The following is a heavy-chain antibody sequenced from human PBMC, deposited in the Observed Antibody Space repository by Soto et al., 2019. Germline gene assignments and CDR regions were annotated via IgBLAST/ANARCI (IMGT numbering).Heavy chain of an antibody. V-gene: IGHV1-2*02. J-gene: IGHJ4*02. D-gene: IGHD6-19*01. CDR1: GYTFTGYY. CDR2: VTPNSGGT. Sequence: QVQLVQSGAEVKKPGASVKVSCKASGYTFTGYYIHWVRQAPGQGLEWMGWVTPNSGGTNSAQNFQGRVTMTRDPSISTDYMELSNLRADDTAVYYCAGTVSIAVAGPWAYWGQGTHFTVSS. CDR3: AGTVSIAVAGPWAY.